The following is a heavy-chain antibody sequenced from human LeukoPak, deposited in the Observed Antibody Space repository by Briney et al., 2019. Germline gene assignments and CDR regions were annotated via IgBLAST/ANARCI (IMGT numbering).Heavy chain of an antibody. CDR2: IKQDGSEK. CDR1: GFTFSSYW. J-gene: IGHJ6*03. V-gene: IGHV3-7*01. Sequence: GGSLRLSCAASGFTFSSYWMSWVRQAPGKGLEWVANIKQDGSEKYYVDSVKGRFTISRDNAKNSLYLQMNSLRAEDTAVYYCAKPKESYYYYYYMDVWGKGTTVTVSS. CDR3: AKPKESYYYYYYMDV. D-gene: IGHD1-14*01.